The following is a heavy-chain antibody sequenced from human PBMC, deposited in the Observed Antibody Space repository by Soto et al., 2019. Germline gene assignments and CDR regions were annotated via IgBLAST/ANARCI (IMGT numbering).Heavy chain of an antibody. J-gene: IGHJ5*02. CDR2: INPSGGST. D-gene: IGHD2-2*01. Sequence: ASVKFSCKASGYTFTSYYMHWVRQAPGQGLEWMGIINPSGGSTSYAQKFQGRVTMTRDTSTSTVYMELSSLRSEDTAVYYCARGCSSTSCYGWFDPWGQGTLVTVSS. V-gene: IGHV1-46*01. CDR3: ARGCSSTSCYGWFDP. CDR1: GYTFTSYY.